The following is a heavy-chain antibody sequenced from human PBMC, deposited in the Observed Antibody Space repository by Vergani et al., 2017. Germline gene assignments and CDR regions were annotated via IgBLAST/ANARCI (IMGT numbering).Heavy chain of an antibody. V-gene: IGHV4-34*01. CDR2: INHSGST. D-gene: IGHD3-10*01. J-gene: IGHJ6*02. Sequence: QVQLQQWGAGLLKPSETLSLTCAVSGESFSGYYWSWIRQPPGKGLEWIGEINHSGSTNYNPSLKSRVTISVDTSKNQFSLKLSSVTAAVTAVYYCARFVAVRGVNQYYYSGMDVWGQGTTVTVSS. CDR3: ARFVAVRGVNQYYYSGMDV. CDR1: GESFSGYY.